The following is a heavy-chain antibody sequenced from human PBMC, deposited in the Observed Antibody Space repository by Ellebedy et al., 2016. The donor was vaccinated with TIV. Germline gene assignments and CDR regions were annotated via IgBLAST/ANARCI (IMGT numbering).Heavy chain of an antibody. Sequence: GGSLRLSCAASGFTFNSYGMHWVRQAPGKGLEWLAFISYDGSNEYYADSVKGRFTISRDRSKNTLYLQMNRLRGEDTAMYYCAKEAYDILTGSQMNGMDVWGQGTTVTDSS. CDR3: AKEAYDILTGSQMNGMDV. CDR1: GFTFNSYG. CDR2: ISYDGSNE. V-gene: IGHV3-30*18. D-gene: IGHD3-9*01. J-gene: IGHJ6*02.